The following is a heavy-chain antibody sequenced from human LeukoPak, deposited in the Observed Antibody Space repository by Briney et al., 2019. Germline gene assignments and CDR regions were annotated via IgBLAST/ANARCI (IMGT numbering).Heavy chain of an antibody. CDR3: ARGKYGGYFIDY. J-gene: IGHJ4*02. D-gene: IGHD5-12*01. V-gene: IGHV3-7*01. CDR1: GFTFSRYW. CDR2: INQDGSVK. Sequence: GGSLRLSCAASGFTFSRYWMSWVRQAPGKGLEWVANINQDGSVKYYMDSVKGRFTISRDNAKNSLYLQMNSLRAEDTAVYYCARGKYGGYFIDYWGQGTLVTVSS.